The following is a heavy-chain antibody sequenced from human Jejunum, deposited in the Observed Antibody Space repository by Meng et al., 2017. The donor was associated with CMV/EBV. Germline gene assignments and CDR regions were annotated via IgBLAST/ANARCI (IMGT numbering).Heavy chain of an antibody. V-gene: IGHV4-59*01. CDR2: IDYNGST. CDR1: IKTSY. Sequence: IKTSYWSWIRQPTGKGLEWIGSIDYNGSTNYNPSLTSRVTMSVDTSKNQFSLKLSSVTAADTAFYYCARDRRNIVATITRGNWFDPWGQGTQVTVSS. CDR3: ARDRRNIVATITRGNWFDP. D-gene: IGHD5-12*01. J-gene: IGHJ5*02.